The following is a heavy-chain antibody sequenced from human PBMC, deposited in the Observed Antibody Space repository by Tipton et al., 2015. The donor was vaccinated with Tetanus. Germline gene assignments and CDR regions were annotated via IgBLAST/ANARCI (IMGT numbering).Heavy chain of an antibody. CDR1: GGSMSGSGHY. CDR2: IYYSGYT. J-gene: IGHJ4*02. Sequence: TLSLTCIVSGGSMSGSGHYGAWIRQPPGKGLEWIGSIYYSGYTYYKASLKSRLSLSVDTSKSQFSLSLRPVPAADTAVYYCTRLPRQWLAHGDYWGQGALVTVSS. CDR3: TRLPRQWLAHGDY. D-gene: IGHD6-19*01. V-gene: IGHV4-39*01.